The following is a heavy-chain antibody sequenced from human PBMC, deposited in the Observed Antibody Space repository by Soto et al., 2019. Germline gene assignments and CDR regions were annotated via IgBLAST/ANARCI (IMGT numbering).Heavy chain of an antibody. CDR1: GYTFTSYG. J-gene: IGHJ3*02. CDR3: ARDTITFSYDVMNAFDI. CDR2: ISAYNGNT. V-gene: IGHV1-18*01. D-gene: IGHD5-12*01. Sequence: RASVKVSCKASGYTFTSYGISWVRQAPGQGLEWMGWISAYNGNTNYAQKLQGRVTMTTDTSTSTAYMELRSLRSDDTAVYYCARDTITFSYDVMNAFDIWGQGTMVTV.